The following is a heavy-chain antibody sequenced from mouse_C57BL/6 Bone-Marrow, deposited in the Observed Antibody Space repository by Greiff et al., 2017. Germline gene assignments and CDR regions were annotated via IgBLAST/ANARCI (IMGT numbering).Heavy chain of an antibody. V-gene: IGHV2-2*01. D-gene: IGHD1-1*01. CDR2: IWSGGST. CDR1: GFSLTSYG. J-gene: IGHJ2*01. CDR3: ASITTVVAKDRNYFDY. Sequence: QVQLQQSGPGLVQPSQSLSITCTVSGFSLTSYGVHWVRQSPGKGLEWLGVIWSGGSTDYNAAFISRLSISKDNSKSQVFCKMNSLQADDTAIYYCASITTVVAKDRNYFDYWGQGTTLTVSS.